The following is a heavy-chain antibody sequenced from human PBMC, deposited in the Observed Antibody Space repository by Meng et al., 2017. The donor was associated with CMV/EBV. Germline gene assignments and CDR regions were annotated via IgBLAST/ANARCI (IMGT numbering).Heavy chain of an antibody. J-gene: IGHJ5*02. CDR3: ARDPGIAVAGSFDP. V-gene: IGHV1-2*02. D-gene: IGHD6-19*01. Sequence: KASGYTFTVYYMHWVRQAPVQGLEWMGWINPNSGGTNYAQKFQGRVTMTRDTSISTAYMELSRLRSDDTAVYYCARDPGIAVAGSFDPWGQGTLVTVSS. CDR1: GYTFTVYY. CDR2: INPNSGGT.